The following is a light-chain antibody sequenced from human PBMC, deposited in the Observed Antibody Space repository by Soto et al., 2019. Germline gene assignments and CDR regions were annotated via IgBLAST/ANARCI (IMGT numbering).Light chain of an antibody. CDR1: SSNIGSNT. V-gene: IGLV1-44*01. Sequence: QSVLTQPPSASGTPGQRVTISCSGSSSNIGSNTVNWYQQLPGTAPKLLIYSNNQRPSGVPDRFSGSKSGTSASLANSGLQSEDEADYYGAAWDDSLNGPVFGGGTKLTVL. CDR3: AAWDDSLNGPV. CDR2: SNN. J-gene: IGLJ2*01.